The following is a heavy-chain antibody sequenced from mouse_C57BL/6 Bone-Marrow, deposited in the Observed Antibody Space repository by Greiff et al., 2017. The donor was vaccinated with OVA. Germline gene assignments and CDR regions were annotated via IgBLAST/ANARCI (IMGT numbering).Heavy chain of an antibody. Sequence: EVKLVESGGGLVKPGGSLKLSCAASGFTFSDYGMHWVRQAPGKGLEWVAYICSGGSTIYYAETVKGRVTISRDNAKNTLSLQMTSLRSEDTAMYYCARRIDDGYNFWFAYWGQGNLVTVTA. V-gene: IGHV5-17*01. CDR3: ARRIDDGYNFWFAY. D-gene: IGHD2-3*01. CDR2: ICSGGSTI. J-gene: IGHJ3*01. CDR1: GFTFSDYG.